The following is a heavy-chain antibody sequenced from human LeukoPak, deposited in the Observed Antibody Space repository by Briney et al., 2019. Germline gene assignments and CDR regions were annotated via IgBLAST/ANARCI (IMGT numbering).Heavy chain of an antibody. V-gene: IGHV1-69*05. Sequence: SVKVSCKASGGTFSSYAISWVRQAPGQGLEWMGGIIPIFGTANYAQKFQGRVTITTDESTSTAYMELSSLRSEDTAVYYCARVPPAGSYYYYYMDVWGKGTTVTVSS. D-gene: IGHD1-1*01. J-gene: IGHJ6*03. CDR2: IIPIFGTA. CDR3: ARVPPAGSYYYYYMDV. CDR1: GGTFSSYA.